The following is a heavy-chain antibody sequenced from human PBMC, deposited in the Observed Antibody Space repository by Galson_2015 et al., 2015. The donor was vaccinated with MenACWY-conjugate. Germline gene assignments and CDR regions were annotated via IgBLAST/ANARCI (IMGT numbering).Heavy chain of an antibody. D-gene: IGHD6-19*01. V-gene: IGHV4-59*01. CDR3: ARGYSSGWSAEYFQH. CDR1: RGTISSYY. J-gene: IGHJ1*01. Sequence: LSLTCTVSRGTISSYYWSWIRQPPGKGLEWIGYVHFSGKANYNPSLESRVTMSVDTSKNQLSLELTSVTAADTAVYYCARGYSSGWSAEYFQHWGQGTLVSVSS. CDR2: VHFSGKA.